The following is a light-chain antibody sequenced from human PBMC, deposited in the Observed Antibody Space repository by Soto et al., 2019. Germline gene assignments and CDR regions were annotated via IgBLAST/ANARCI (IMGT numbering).Light chain of an antibody. J-gene: IGLJ3*02. CDR2: RSH. Sequence: QSVLTQPPSVSGTPGQRVTISCSGSNSNIGYNSVYWYQQLPGTAPKLLIYRSHERPSGVPDRFSGSKSGTSASLAISGLRSEDEADYSCATWDDNLSGVVFGGGTKVTVI. CDR3: ATWDDNLSGVV. CDR1: NSNIGYNS. V-gene: IGLV1-47*01.